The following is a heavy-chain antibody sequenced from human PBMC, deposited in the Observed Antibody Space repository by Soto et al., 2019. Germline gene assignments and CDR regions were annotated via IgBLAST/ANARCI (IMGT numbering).Heavy chain of an antibody. V-gene: IGHV3-23*01. Sequence: EVQLLESGGGLVQPGGSLRLSCAASGFTFSSYAMSWVRQAPGKGLEWVSAISGSGGSTYYADSVKGRFTISRDNSKNTLYLQMNSLIAEDTAVYYCAKVYCSSTSCYTALNYWYFDLWGRGTLVTVSS. D-gene: IGHD2-2*02. CDR2: ISGSGGST. CDR1: GFTFSSYA. J-gene: IGHJ2*01. CDR3: AKVYCSSTSCYTALNYWYFDL.